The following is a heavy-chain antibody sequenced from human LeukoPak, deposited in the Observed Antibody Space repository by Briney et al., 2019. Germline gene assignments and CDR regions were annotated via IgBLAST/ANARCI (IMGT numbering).Heavy chain of an antibody. CDR1: GGSISSYY. D-gene: IGHD3-10*01. V-gene: IGHV4-59*01. CDR2: IYYSGST. J-gene: IGHJ4*02. CDR3: AKDKLVRVDYFDY. Sequence: SETLSLTCTVSGGSISSYYWSWIRQPPGKGLEWIGYIYYSGSTNYNPSLKSRVTISVDTSKNQFSLKLSSVTAADTAVYYCAKDKLVRVDYFDYWGQGTLVTVSS.